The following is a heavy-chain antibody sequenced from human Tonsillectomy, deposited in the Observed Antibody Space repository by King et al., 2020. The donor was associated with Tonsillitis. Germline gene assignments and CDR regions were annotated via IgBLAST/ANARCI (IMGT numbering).Heavy chain of an antibody. D-gene: IGHD6-19*01. J-gene: IGHJ4*02. CDR3: ARDVVAVSDYFDY. CDR1: GFTFSSYG. V-gene: IGHV3-33*08. Sequence: VQLVESGGGVVQPGRSLRLSCAASGFTFSSYGMHWVRQAPGKGLEWVAVIWYDGSNKYYADSVKGRCTISRDNSKNTLYLQMNSLRAEDTAVYYCARDVVAVSDYFDYWGQGTLVTVSS. CDR2: IWYDGSNK.